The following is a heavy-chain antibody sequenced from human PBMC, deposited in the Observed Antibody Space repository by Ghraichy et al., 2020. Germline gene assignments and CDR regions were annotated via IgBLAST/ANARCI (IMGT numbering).Heavy chain of an antibody. V-gene: IGHV3-30*05. J-gene: IGHJ4*02. Sequence: LSLTCAASGFTFSDYGMHWVRRAPDKGLEWLGVISYDGSNKYYTDSVEGRFSISRDNSRNTVYLQMNSLTSEDTAVYYCAKDFTAIILVTGQLDYWGQGALVTVSS. CDR1: GFTFSDYG. CDR2: ISYDGSNK. D-gene: IGHD5-18*01. CDR3: AKDFTAIILVTGQLDY.